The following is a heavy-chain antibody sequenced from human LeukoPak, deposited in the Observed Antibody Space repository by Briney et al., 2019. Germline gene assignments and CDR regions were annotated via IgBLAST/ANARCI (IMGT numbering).Heavy chain of an antibody. D-gene: IGHD3-22*01. V-gene: IGHV4-61*02. CDR1: GGSINSGSYY. CDR3: ARLKFYYDSSVYPTNQYWYFDL. J-gene: IGHJ2*01. CDR2: IYTSGST. Sequence: TLSLTCTVSGGSINSGSYYWSWIRQPAGKGLEWIGRIYTSGSTNYNPSLKSRVTMSVDTSKNQFSLKLSSVTAADTAVYYCARLKFYYDSSVYPTNQYWYFDLWGRGTLVTVSS.